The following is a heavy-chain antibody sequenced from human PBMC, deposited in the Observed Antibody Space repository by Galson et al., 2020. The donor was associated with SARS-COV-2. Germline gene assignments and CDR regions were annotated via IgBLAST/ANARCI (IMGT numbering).Heavy chain of an antibody. CDR1: GFTFSSYA. Sequence: GGSLRLSCSASGFTFSSYAMHWVRQAPGKGLEYVSAISSNGGSTYYADSVKGRFTISRDNSKNTLYLQMSSLRAEDTAVYYCVKSEGPQYYYDSSGYYPLGYWGQGTLVTVSS. J-gene: IGHJ4*02. V-gene: IGHV3-64D*06. D-gene: IGHD3-22*01. CDR3: VKSEGPQYYYDSSGYYPLGY. CDR2: ISSNGGST.